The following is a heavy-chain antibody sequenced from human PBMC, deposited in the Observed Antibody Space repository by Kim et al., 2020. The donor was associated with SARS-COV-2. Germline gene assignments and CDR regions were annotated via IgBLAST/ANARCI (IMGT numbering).Heavy chain of an antibody. J-gene: IGHJ6*01. D-gene: IGHD6-6*01. Sequence: GGSLRLSCAASGFTFSDYAIHWVRQAPGKGLEWLAVISYDGTYKFYADSVKGRFTISRDDPKNTLYLEMNSLTTDDTAVYYCAKDQKMSRTSHYGMDVWGQGTTAAASS. CDR2: ISYDGTYK. V-gene: IGHV3-30-3*01. CDR3: AKDQKMSRTSHYGMDV. CDR1: GFTFSDYA.